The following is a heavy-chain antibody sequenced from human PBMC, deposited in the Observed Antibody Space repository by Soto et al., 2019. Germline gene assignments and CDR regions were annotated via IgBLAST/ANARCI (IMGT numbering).Heavy chain of an antibody. D-gene: IGHD4-17*01. J-gene: IGHJ3*02. V-gene: IGHV1-69*08. CDR1: GGPLSSYS. CDR2: IIPILDVP. Sequence: QVQLVQSGAEVKKPGSSVKVSCKASGGPLSSYSISWVRQAPGQGLEWMGRIIPILDVPNYVQKFQGRVKFTADKSTNTAYMEVSSLLSEDTAVYYCAREVPHDYGDYVGTFDIWGQGTMVTVSS. CDR3: AREVPHDYGDYVGTFDI.